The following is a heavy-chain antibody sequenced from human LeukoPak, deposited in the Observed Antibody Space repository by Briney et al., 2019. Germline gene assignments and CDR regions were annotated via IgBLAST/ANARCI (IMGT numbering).Heavy chain of an antibody. V-gene: IGHV1-69*04. CDR2: IIPILGIA. Sequence: GASVKVSCKAPGGTFSSYAISWVRQAPGQGLEWMGRIIPILGIANYAQKFQGRVTITADKSTSTAYMELSSLRSEDTAVYYCARSIAAAGTGWFDPWGQGTLVTVSS. CDR1: GGTFSSYA. J-gene: IGHJ5*02. CDR3: ARSIAAAGTGWFDP. D-gene: IGHD6-13*01.